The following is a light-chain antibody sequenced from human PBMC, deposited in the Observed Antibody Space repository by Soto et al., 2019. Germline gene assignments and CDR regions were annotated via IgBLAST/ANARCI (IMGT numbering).Light chain of an antibody. CDR3: SSHEGTYIYV. Sequence: QSVLTQPRSVSGSPGQSVTISCTGTGSDVGGYNYVSWYQQHPGKAPKLMIYDVSKRPSGVPDRFSGFKSGNTASLTISGLQAEDEADYSCSSHEGTYIYVFGTGTKVTVL. CDR2: DVS. J-gene: IGLJ1*01. V-gene: IGLV2-11*01. CDR1: GSDVGGYNY.